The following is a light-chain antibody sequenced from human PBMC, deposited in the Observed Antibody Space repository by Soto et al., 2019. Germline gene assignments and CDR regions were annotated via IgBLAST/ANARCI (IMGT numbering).Light chain of an antibody. J-gene: IGKJ1*01. CDR1: QSISSTY. CDR3: QQYYASSWT. V-gene: IGKV3-20*01. Sequence: EIVLTQSPGSLSLSPGERATISCRASQSISSTYLAWYRQKPGQAPRLLIYAASSRATGIPDRFSGSWSGTDFILTISILEPEDFAVYYSQQYYASSWTFGQGTKV. CDR2: AAS.